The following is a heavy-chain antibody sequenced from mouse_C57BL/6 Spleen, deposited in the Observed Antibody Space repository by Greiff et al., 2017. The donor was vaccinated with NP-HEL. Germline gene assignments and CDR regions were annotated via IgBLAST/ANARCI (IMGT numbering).Heavy chain of an antibody. J-gene: IGHJ1*03. Sequence: EVQVVESGGGLVKPGGSLKLSCAASGFTFSSYAMSWVRQTPEKRLEWVATISDGGSYTYYPDNVKGRFTISRDNAKNNLYLQMSHLKSEDTAMYYCARPGDYYGSRGYFDVWGTGTTVTVSS. V-gene: IGHV5-4*01. CDR3: ARPGDYYGSRGYFDV. CDR1: GFTFSSYA. D-gene: IGHD1-1*01. CDR2: ISDGGSYT.